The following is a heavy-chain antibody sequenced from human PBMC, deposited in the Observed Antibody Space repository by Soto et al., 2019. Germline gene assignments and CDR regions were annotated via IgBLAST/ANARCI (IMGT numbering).Heavy chain of an antibody. CDR3: ARDLQGGYYGSGSVYFDY. CDR2: INPSGAST. J-gene: IGHJ4*02. V-gene: IGHV1-46*01. D-gene: IGHD3-10*01. Sequence: ASVKVSCKAPGYTFTSYYMHWVRQAPGQGLEWMGIINPSGASTSYAQKFQGRVTMTRDTSTSTVYMELSSLRSEDTAVYYCARDLQGGYYGSGSVYFDYWGQGTLVTVSS. CDR1: GYTFTSYY.